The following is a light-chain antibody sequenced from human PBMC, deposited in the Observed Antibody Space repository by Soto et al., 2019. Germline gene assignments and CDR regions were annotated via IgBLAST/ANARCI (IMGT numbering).Light chain of an antibody. CDR3: QSYDSSLSIL. Sequence: QLVLTQPPSVSGAPGQRVTISCTGNSSNIGAGYDVHWYQQLQVTAPKLLIYGNSNRPSGVPDRFSGSKSGTSASLAITGLQAEDEADYYCQSYDSSLSILFGGGTKLTVL. CDR2: GNS. J-gene: IGLJ2*01. CDR1: SSNIGAGYD. V-gene: IGLV1-40*01.